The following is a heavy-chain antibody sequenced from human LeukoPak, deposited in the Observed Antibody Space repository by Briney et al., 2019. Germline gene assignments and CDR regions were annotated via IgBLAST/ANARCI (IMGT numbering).Heavy chain of an antibody. Sequence: PGGSLRLSCAASGFTFSDYEIHWVRQAPGKGLEWVAYLRCDGSDIYYAESARGRSTISSDIAENTVVLQMNSLRVEDTAVYYCARGRPIRLERFFDLWGQGTLVTVSS. CDR1: GFTFSDYE. D-gene: IGHD3-16*01. V-gene: IGHV3-48*03. CDR3: ARGRPIRLERFFDL. CDR2: LRCDGSDI. J-gene: IGHJ4*02.